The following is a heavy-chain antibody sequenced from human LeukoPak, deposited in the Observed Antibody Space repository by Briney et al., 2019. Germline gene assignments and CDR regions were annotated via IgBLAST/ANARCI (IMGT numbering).Heavy chain of an antibody. CDR1: GFTFSSYA. V-gene: IGHV3-23*01. D-gene: IGHD6-19*01. Sequence: GGSLRLSCAASGFTFSSYAMSWVRQAPGKGLEWVSAISGSGGNTYYAGSVKGRFTISRDNSKNTLHLQMNSLRAEDTAVYYCAKVVTVASTPGYVQHWGQGTLVTVSS. J-gene: IGHJ1*01. CDR2: ISGSGGNT. CDR3: AKVVTVASTPGYVQH.